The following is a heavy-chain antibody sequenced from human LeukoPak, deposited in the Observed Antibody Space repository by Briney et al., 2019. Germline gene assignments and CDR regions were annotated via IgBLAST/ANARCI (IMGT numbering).Heavy chain of an antibody. Sequence: GGSLRLSCAASGFTFSSYAMSWVRQAPGKGLEWVSAISGSGGSTYYADSVKGRFTISRDNSKNTLYLQMNSLRAEDTAVYYCARDPNDYVWGSYRSAFDYWGQGTLVTVSS. CDR3: ARDPNDYVWGSYRSAFDY. CDR2: ISGSGGST. CDR1: GFTFSSYA. D-gene: IGHD3-16*02. V-gene: IGHV3-23*01. J-gene: IGHJ4*02.